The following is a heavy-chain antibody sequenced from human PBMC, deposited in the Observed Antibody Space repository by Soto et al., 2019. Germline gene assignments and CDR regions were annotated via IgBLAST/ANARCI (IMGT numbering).Heavy chain of an antibody. CDR2: ISGSGGST. CDR1: GFTFSSYA. J-gene: IGHJ6*02. CDR3: AKDQKYYYYYGMDV. V-gene: IGHV3-23*01. Sequence: EVQLLESGGGLVQPGGSLRLSCAASGFTFSSYAMSWVRQAPGKGLEGVSAISGSGGSTYYADSVKGRFTISRDNSKNTLYLQMNSLRAEDTAVYYCAKDQKYYYYYGMDVWGQGTTVTVSS.